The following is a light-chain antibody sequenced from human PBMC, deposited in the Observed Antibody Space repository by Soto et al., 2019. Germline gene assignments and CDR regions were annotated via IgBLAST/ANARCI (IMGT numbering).Light chain of an antibody. Sequence: QSVLTQPPSASGTPGQTVTISCSGSSSNIGSNSVNWYQQLPGAAPSLLIYSDDQRPSGVPDRFSGSKSGTSASLAISGLQSEDEADYFCAVWDETLIEVFRTGTKLTVL. CDR3: AVWDETLIEV. J-gene: IGLJ1*01. CDR1: SSNIGSNS. CDR2: SDD. V-gene: IGLV1-44*01.